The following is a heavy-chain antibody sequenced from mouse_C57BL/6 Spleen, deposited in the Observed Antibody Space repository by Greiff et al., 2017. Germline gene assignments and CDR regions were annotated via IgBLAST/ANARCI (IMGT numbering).Heavy chain of an antibody. J-gene: IGHJ2*01. CDR2: INPGSGGT. CDR1: GYAFTNYL. Sequence: VQLQQSGAELVRPGTSVKVSCKASGYAFTNYLIEWVKQRPGQGLEWIGVINPGSGGTNYNEKFKGKATLTADKSSSTAYMPLSSLTSEDSAVYFCARLSSGYDYWGQGTTLTVSS. D-gene: IGHD3-2*02. CDR3: ARLSSGYDY. V-gene: IGHV1-54*01.